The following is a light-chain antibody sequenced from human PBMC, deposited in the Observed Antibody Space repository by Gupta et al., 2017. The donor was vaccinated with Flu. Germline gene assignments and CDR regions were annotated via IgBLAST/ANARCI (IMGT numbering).Light chain of an antibody. J-gene: IGKJ1*01. Sequence: EIVMTQSPATLSVSPGERATLSCRASQSVSSNLVWYQQKPGQAPRLLIYGASTRATGIPARFSGSGSGTEFTLTISSLQSEDFAVYYCQQDNNCPRTFGQGTKVEIK. CDR2: GAS. CDR3: QQDNNCPRT. CDR1: QSVSSN. V-gene: IGKV3-15*01.